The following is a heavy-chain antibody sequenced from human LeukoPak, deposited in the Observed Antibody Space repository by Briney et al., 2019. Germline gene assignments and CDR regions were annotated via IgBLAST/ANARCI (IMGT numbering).Heavy chain of an antibody. J-gene: IGHJ4*02. D-gene: IGHD2-15*01. Sequence: GGSLRLSCAASGFTFSTFAMIWVRQPPGKGLEWVSSIFPSGGEIHYADSVRGRFTISRDNSKSTLSLQMDSLRAEDTAIYYCAKFAQRYCSGGSCHPFDCWGQGTLVTVSS. CDR3: AKFAQRYCSGGSCHPFDC. CDR2: IFPSGGEI. V-gene: IGHV3-23*01. CDR1: GFTFSTFA.